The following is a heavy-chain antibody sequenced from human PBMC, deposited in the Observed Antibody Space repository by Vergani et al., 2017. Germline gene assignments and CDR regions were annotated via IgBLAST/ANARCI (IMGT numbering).Heavy chain of an antibody. CDR3: ASYSSSWYDAFDI. D-gene: IGHD6-13*01. Sequence: QVQLQQWGAGLLKPSETLSLTCAVYGGSFSGYYWSWIRQPPGKGLEWIGEINRSGSTNYNPSLKSRVTISVDTSKNQFSLKLSSVTAAATAAYYCASYSSSWYDAFDIWGQGTMVTVSS. CDR1: GGSFSGYY. J-gene: IGHJ3*02. CDR2: INRSGST. V-gene: IGHV4-34*01.